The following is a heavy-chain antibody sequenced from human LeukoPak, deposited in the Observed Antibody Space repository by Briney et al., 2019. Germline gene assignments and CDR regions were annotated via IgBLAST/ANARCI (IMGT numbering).Heavy chain of an antibody. CDR1: GFTFSSYG. CDR2: ITGSGGST. J-gene: IGHJ6*03. D-gene: IGHD6-19*01. V-gene: IGHV3-23*01. Sequence: GGSLRLSCAASGFTFSSYGMSWVRQAPGKGLGWVSGITGSGGSTYYADSVRGRFTISRDNSKNTLYLQISSLRAEETAVYYCAKSGSHYYYYYMDVWGKGTTVTVSS. CDR3: AKSGSHYYYYYMDV.